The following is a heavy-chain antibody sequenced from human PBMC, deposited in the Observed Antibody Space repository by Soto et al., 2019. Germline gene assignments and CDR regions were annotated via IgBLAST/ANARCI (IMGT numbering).Heavy chain of an antibody. CDR1: GFTFSSYA. V-gene: IGHV3-23*01. Sequence: EVRLLESGGGLVQPGGSLRLSCAASGFTFSSYAMSWVRQAPGKGLEWVSAISGSGGSTYYADSVKGRFTISRDDAKDSLFLQMNSLRADDTAVYYCAREADFASSGYVLDYWGQGTLVTVSS. CDR2: ISGSGGST. D-gene: IGHD3-22*01. CDR3: AREADFASSGYVLDY. J-gene: IGHJ4*02.